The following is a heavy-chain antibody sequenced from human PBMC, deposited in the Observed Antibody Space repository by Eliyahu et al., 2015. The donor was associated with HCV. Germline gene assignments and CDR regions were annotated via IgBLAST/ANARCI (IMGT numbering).Heavy chain of an antibody. J-gene: IGHJ4*02. CDR3: ARSVRGAFDS. CDR2: LNPSGNAA. D-gene: IGHD1-26*01. Sequence: VQLAESGGGFVQPGGSLRLSCEASGFIFSNFSNYWMHWVRRVPGKGLVWVSRLNPSGNAAYYAGSVDGRFTISRDNAKNTLYLQMNSLRVEDTATYFCARSVRGAFDSWGQGKLVTVSS. V-gene: IGHV3-74*01. CDR1: GFIFSNFSNYW.